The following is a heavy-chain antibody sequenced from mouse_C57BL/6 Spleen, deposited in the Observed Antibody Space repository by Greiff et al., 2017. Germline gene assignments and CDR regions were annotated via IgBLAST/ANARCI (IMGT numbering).Heavy chain of an antibody. CDR2: INPGSGGT. D-gene: IGHD1-1*01. Sequence: QVQLKQSGAELVRPGTSVKVSCKASGYAFTNYLIEWVKQRPGQGLEWIGVINPGSGGTNYNEKFKGKATLTADKSSSTAYMQLSSLTSEDSAVYFCARRSSYNYAMDYWGQGTSVTVSS. J-gene: IGHJ4*01. CDR1: GYAFTNYL. V-gene: IGHV1-54*01. CDR3: ARRSSYNYAMDY.